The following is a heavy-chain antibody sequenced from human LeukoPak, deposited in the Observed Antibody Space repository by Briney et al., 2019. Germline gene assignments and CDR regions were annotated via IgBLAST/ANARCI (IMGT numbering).Heavy chain of an antibody. D-gene: IGHD5-18*01. Sequence: PSETLSLTCTVSGGSISSYYWSWIRQPPGKGLEWIGYIYYSGSTNYNPSLKSRVTISVDTSKNQFSLKLSSVTAADTAAYYCARADVDTAMVYFDYWGQGTLVTVSS. CDR2: IYYSGST. CDR1: GGSISSYY. J-gene: IGHJ4*02. V-gene: IGHV4-59*01. CDR3: ARADVDTAMVYFDY.